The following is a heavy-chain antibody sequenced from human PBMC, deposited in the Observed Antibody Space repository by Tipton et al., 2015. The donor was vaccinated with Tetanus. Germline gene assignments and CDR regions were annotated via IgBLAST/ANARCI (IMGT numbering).Heavy chain of an antibody. J-gene: IGHJ4*02. CDR1: GFSFSTYA. D-gene: IGHD2-21*02. CDR2: ISGSDGST. V-gene: IGHV3-23*01. CDR3: ARGMAEASNCGGDCYSDY. Sequence: GSLRLSCAASGFSFSTYAMSWVRQAPGKGLEWVSVISGSDGSTYYADSVKGRFTISRDNAKNSLYLQMNSLRAEDTAVYSCARGMAEASNCGGDCYSDYWGQGTLVTVSS.